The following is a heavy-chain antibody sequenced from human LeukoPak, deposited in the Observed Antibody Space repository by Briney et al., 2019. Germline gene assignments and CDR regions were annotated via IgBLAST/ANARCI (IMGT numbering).Heavy chain of an antibody. Sequence: PGGSLRLSCAASGFTSDDYAMSWVRQAPGKGLEWVSGINWNGGSTGYADSVKGRFTISRDNTKNSLYLQMNSLRAEDTALYPCARASVAGSYDAFDIWGQGTMVTVSS. CDR2: INWNGGST. V-gene: IGHV3-20*01. CDR3: ARASVAGSYDAFDI. CDR1: GFTSDDYA. J-gene: IGHJ3*02. D-gene: IGHD6-19*01.